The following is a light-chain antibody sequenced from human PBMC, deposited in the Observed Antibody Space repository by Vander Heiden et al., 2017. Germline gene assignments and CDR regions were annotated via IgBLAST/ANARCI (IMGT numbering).Light chain of an antibody. V-gene: IGLV2-14*03. Sequence: QSALTQPASVSGSPGRSLTIPCTGTSRDIGAYNFVSWYQQHPAKAPRLHIYDVSNRPAGVSSRFSASSSATTASPTISGLQADDDADYYCSQYTTSGTLLFGTGTKLTVL. J-gene: IGLJ1*01. CDR2: DVS. CDR1: SRDIGAYNF. CDR3: SQYTTSGTLL.